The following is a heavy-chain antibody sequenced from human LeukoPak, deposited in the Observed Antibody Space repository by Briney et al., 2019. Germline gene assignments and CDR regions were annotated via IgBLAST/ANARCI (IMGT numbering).Heavy chain of an antibody. CDR2: INSDGSII. J-gene: IGHJ4*02. CDR3: ARSLLVWFVEPLGY. V-gene: IGHV3-74*01. CDR1: GFTFSSYW. D-gene: IGHD3-10*01. Sequence: GSLRLSCAASGFTFSSYWMHWVRQAPGKGLVWVSRINSDGSIITYADSVKGRFTISRDNAKNTLYLQMSSLRDEDTAVYYCARSLLVWFVEPLGYWGQGTLVTVSS.